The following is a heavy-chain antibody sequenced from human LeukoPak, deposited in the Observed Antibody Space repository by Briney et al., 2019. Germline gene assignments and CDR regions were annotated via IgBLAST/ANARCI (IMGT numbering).Heavy chain of an antibody. Sequence: PGGSLRLSCAASGFTFSSYAMSWVRQAPGKGLEWVSAISGSGGSTYYADSVRGRFTISRDNSKNTLYLQMNSLRAEDTAVYYCAKLSVPWWLRSVPNPPADYWGQGTLVTVSS. CDR1: GFTFSSYA. V-gene: IGHV3-23*01. D-gene: IGHD5-12*01. CDR3: AKLSVPWWLRSVPNPPADY. J-gene: IGHJ4*02. CDR2: ISGSGGST.